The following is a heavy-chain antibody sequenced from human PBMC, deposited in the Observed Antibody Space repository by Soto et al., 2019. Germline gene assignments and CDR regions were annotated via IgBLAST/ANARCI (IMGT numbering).Heavy chain of an antibody. J-gene: IGHJ6*02. V-gene: IGHV4-30-4*01. CDR2: IYYSGST. CDR3: ARDVLRYFDWETYYYYGMDV. Sequence: QVQLQESGPGLVKPSQTLSLTCTVSGGSISSGDYDWSWIRQPPGTGLEWIGYIYYSGSTYYNPSLKSRVTISVDTSKKQFSLKLSSVTAADTAVYYCARDVLRYFDWETYYYYGMDVWGQGTTVTVSS. D-gene: IGHD3-9*01. CDR1: GGSISSGDYD.